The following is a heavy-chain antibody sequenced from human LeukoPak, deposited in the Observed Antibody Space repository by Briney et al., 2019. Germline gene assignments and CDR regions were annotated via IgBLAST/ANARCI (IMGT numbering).Heavy chain of an antibody. CDR2: MNPNSGNT. J-gene: IGHJ5*02. CDR1: GYTFTSYD. D-gene: IGHD3-10*01. CDR3: ARSRAVRGVKVWFDP. V-gene: IGHV1-8*01. Sequence: ASVKVSCKASGYTFTSYDINWVRQATGQGLEWMGWMNPNSGNTGYAQKFQGRVTMTRNTSISTAYMELSSLRSEDTAVYYCARSRAVRGVKVWFDPWGRGTLVTVSS.